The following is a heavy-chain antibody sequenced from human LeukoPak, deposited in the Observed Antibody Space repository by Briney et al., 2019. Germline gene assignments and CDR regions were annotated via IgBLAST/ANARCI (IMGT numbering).Heavy chain of an antibody. V-gene: IGHV4-59*08. Sequence: SETLSLTCTVSGGSISSNYWRWIRQPPGKELEWIGCIHYSGSTNYNPSLKSRVTISVDTSKNQFSLKLSSVTAADTAVYYCGRHGEEGILSYWYFDLWGRGTLVTVSS. CDR1: GGSISSNY. CDR3: GRHGEEGILSYWYFDL. J-gene: IGHJ2*01. D-gene: IGHD7-27*01. CDR2: IHYSGST.